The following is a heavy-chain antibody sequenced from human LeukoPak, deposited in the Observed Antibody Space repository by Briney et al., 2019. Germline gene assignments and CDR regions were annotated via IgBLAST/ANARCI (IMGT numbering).Heavy chain of an antibody. V-gene: IGHV3-21*01. CDR3: AELGVTMIGGV. CDR2: TSSSDADT. CDR1: GFTLCTYA. J-gene: IGHJ6*04. D-gene: IGHD3-10*02. Sequence: GGSLRLSCAASGFTLCTYAMICLRQTPGKGVEGVAATSSSDADTYHADSVKGRFTISRDNAKNSLYLQMKSLRAEDTAVYYCAELGVTMIGGVWGKGTTVTISS.